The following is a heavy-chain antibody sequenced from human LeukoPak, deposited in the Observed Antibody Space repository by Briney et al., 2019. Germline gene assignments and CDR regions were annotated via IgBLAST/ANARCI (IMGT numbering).Heavy chain of an antibody. D-gene: IGHD6-6*01. J-gene: IGHJ3*02. CDR3: ARDVLHCAFDI. CDR1: GGSFSGYY. CDR2: INHSGST. V-gene: IGHV4-34*01. Sequence: SETLSLTCAVYGGSFSGYYGSWIRQPPGKGLEWIGEINHSGSTNYNPSLKSRVTISVDTSKNQFSLKLSSVTAADTAVYYCARDVLHCAFDIWGQGTMVTVSS.